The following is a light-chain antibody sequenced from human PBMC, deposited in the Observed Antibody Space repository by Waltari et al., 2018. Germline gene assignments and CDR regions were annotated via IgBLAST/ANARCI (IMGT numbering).Light chain of an antibody. Sequence: TMMTQSPATLSVSPGERVTLSCRASQSVDSNLAGYQQKTGHAPRLLIYGASTRATGIPVRFSSSGSATEYTLTISSLQSEDFAIYYCQQYHNWPPVTFGGGTKVEIK. CDR3: QQYHNWPPVT. J-gene: IGKJ4*01. V-gene: IGKV3-15*01. CDR2: GAS. CDR1: QSVDSN.